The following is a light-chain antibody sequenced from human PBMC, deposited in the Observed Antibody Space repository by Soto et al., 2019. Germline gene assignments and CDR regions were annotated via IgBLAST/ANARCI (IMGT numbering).Light chain of an antibody. CDR2: LGS. CDR1: QSLLHSNGYNY. V-gene: IGKV2-28*01. Sequence: DIVMTQSPLSLPVSPGEPASISCRSSQSLLHSNGYNYLDWYLQKPGQSPQLLIYLGSNRASGVPDRFSGSGSGTDFTLKISRVEAEDVGVYYCMQALQTPTFGHGTKVHIK. CDR3: MQALQTPT. J-gene: IGKJ1*01.